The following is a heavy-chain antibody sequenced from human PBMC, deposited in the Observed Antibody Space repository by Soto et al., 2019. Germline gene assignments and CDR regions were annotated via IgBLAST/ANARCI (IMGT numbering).Heavy chain of an antibody. V-gene: IGHV3-30*03. J-gene: IGHJ6*02. CDR1: GFTFSSYG. CDR3: ARASGGDYFDYGMDV. Sequence: GGSLRLSCAASGFTFSSYGMHWVRQAPGKGLEWVAVISYDGSNKYYADSVKGRFTISRDNSKNTLYLQMNSLRAEDTAVYYCARASGGDYFDYGMDVWGQGTKVTVSS. CDR2: ISYDGSNK. D-gene: IGHD4-17*01.